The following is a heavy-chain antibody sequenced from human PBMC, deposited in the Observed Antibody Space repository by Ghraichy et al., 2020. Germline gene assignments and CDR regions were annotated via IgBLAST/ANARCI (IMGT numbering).Heavy chain of an antibody. CDR2: IYYSGST. Sequence: SETLSLTCTVSGGSISSYYWSWIRQPPGKGLQWIGYIYYSGSTNYNPSLKSRVTISVDTSKNQFSMKLSSVTAADTALYYCAGGVIGGAKSYWFDPWGQGTLVTVSS. CDR1: GGSISSYY. D-gene: IGHD2/OR15-2a*01. J-gene: IGHJ5*02. CDR3: AGGVIGGAKSYWFDP. V-gene: IGHV4-59*01.